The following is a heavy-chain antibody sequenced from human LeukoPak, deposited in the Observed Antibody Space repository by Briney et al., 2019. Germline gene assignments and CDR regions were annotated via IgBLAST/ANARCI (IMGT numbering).Heavy chain of an antibody. CDR1: GGTFSSYA. CDR3: ARAYVRYYDSSGYYFYH. J-gene: IGHJ1*01. Sequence: SVTVSCKASGGTFSSYAISWVRQAPGQGLEWMGGIIPTFGTANYAQKFQGRVTITADESTSTAYMELSSLRSEDTAVYYCARAYVRYYDSSGYYFYHWGQGTLVTVSS. CDR2: IIPTFGTA. D-gene: IGHD3-22*01. V-gene: IGHV1-69*01.